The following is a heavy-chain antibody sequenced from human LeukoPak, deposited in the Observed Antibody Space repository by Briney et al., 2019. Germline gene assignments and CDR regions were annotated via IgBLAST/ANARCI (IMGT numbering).Heavy chain of an antibody. CDR1: GASITSYY. V-gene: IGHV4-4*09. CDR2: IYSSANI. Sequence: SETLSLTCTVSGASITSYYWTWIRQPPGKELEWIGNIYSSANINFTPSLKSRVTISLDASKSHFSLKLNSVSAADTAIYYCARSPFVGGVGATSWYFDLWGRGALVTVSS. CDR3: ARSPFVGGVGATSWYFDL. J-gene: IGHJ2*01. D-gene: IGHD1-26*01.